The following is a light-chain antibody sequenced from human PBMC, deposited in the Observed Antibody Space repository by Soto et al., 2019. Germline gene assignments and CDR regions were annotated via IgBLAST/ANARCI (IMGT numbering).Light chain of an antibody. Sequence: QSVLTQAPSASGTPGQRVTISCSGSSSNIGSNSANWYQLVPGTAPKLLIYSSNQRPSGVPDRFSGSPSGTSASLAISGLQSEDEADYYCAAWDDSLNAWVFGGGTKLTVL. CDR2: SSN. V-gene: IGLV1-44*01. CDR1: SSNIGSNS. J-gene: IGLJ3*02. CDR3: AAWDDSLNAWV.